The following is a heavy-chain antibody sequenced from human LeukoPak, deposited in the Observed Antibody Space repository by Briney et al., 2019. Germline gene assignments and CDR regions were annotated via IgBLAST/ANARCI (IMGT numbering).Heavy chain of an antibody. CDR1: GXSIRSSSYY. CDR2: IYYSGST. V-gene: IGHV4-39*01. CDR3: ARQVVAVAGTGYLDY. J-gene: IGHJ4*02. Sequence: SETLSLTCTVSGXSIRSSSYYWGWIRQPPGKGLEYIVSIYYSGSTYYNASLKSRGTISVDTFKNQFSLKLNSVTAADTAVYFCARQVVAVAGTGYLDYWGQGTLVTVSS. D-gene: IGHD6-19*01.